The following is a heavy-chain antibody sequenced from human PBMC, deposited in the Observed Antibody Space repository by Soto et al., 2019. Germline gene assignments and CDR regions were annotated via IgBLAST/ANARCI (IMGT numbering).Heavy chain of an antibody. CDR2: VSHSGST. Sequence: SETLSLTCAVSGYSISSGYYWGWIRQSPGKGLEWIGYVSHSGSTYYNPSLKSRVTTSIDTPKNQFSLTLSSVTAADTAVYFCARSSGSGPYGMDVWGHGTTVTVS. CDR1: GYSISSGYY. D-gene: IGHD3-10*01. CDR3: ARSSGSGPYGMDV. V-gene: IGHV4-38-2*01. J-gene: IGHJ6*02.